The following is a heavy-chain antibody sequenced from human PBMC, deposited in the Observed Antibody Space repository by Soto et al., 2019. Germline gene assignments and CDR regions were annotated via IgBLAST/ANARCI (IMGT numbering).Heavy chain of an antibody. CDR1: GFTFSSYC. J-gene: IGHJ4*02. D-gene: IGHD3-10*01. CDR3: ARNGVYGSGRRSLDFEY. Sequence: QVQLLESGGGVFQPGRSLRLSCAASGFTFSSYCMHWVRQAPGKGLEWVAFISYDGSNKYYEDSVKGRCAISRDNSKTTLYLQMNSLRAEDTGVYYCARNGVYGSGRRSLDFEYLGEGTLVTGS. V-gene: IGHV3-30*03. CDR2: ISYDGSNK.